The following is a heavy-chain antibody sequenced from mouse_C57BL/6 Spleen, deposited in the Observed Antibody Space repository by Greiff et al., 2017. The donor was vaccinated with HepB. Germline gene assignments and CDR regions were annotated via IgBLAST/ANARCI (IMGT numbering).Heavy chain of an antibody. V-gene: IGHV1-54*01. J-gene: IGHJ3*01. CDR1: GYAFTNYL. D-gene: IGHD1-1*01. CDR3: ARWTTVTPFAY. Sequence: VQLQQSGAELVRPGTSVKVSCKASGYAFTNYLIEWVKQRPGQGLEWIGVINPGSGGTNYNEKFKGKATLTADKSSSTAYMQLSSLTSEDSAVYFCARWTTVTPFAYWGQGTLVTVSA. CDR2: INPGSGGT.